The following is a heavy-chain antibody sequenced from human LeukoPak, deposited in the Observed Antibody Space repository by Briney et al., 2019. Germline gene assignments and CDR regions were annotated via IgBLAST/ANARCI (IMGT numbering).Heavy chain of an antibody. CDR3: ARGPRRSITIFGVVIIHWFDP. CDR1: GGSFGYY. D-gene: IGHD3-3*01. Sequence: PSETQSLTCAVYGGSFGYYWSWIRQPPGKGLEWIGEINHSGSTNYNPSLKSRVTISVDTSKNQFSLKLSSVTAADTAVYYCARGPRRSITIFGVVIIHWFDPWGQGTLVAVSS. V-gene: IGHV4-34*01. CDR2: INHSGST. J-gene: IGHJ5*02.